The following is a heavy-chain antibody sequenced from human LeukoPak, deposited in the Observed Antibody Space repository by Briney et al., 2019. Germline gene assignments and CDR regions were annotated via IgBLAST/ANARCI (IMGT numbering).Heavy chain of an antibody. V-gene: IGHV5-51*01. CDR3: ARLTSSSGPYYFDY. CDR1: GSIFTSYW. D-gene: IGHD6-6*01. J-gene: IGHJ4*02. CDR2: IYPGDSDT. Sequence: GASLKISCEGSGSIFTSYWIGWVRQLPGKGLEWMGIIYPGDSDTRYSPSFQGQVTISADKSISTAYLQWSSLKASDTAMYYCARLTSSSGPYYFDYWGQGTLVTVSS.